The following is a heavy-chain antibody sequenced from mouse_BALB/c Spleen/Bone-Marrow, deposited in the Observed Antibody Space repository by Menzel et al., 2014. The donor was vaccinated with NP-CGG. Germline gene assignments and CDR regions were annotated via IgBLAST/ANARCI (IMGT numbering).Heavy chain of an antibody. CDR1: GYTFTSYW. V-gene: IGHV1S81*02. Sequence: QVQLQQSGAELVKPGASVKLSCKASGYTFTSYWMHWVKQRPGQGLEWIGEIDPGTGRTDYNKKFKSRATLTVDKSSSTAYMHPSSLTSEDSAVYYCARINGYDYWGQGTTLTVSS. CDR3: ARINGYDY. CDR2: IDPGTGRT. J-gene: IGHJ2*01. D-gene: IGHD2-2*01.